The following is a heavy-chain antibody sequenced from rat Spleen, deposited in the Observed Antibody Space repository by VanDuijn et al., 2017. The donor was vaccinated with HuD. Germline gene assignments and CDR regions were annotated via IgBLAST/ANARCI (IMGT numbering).Heavy chain of an antibody. V-gene: IGHV5-31*01. D-gene: IGHD1-6*01. CDR1: GFTFNKYW. CDR3: TTFSDYATSPFAY. Sequence: EVQLVESGGGLMQPGRSLKLSCVASGFTFNKYWMTWIRQAPGKGLEWVASITNASGRTYYPDSVKGRFTISRDNAQNTLYLQMDSLRSEDTATYYCTTFSDYATSPFAYWGRGTLVTVSS. J-gene: IGHJ3*01. CDR2: ITNASGRT.